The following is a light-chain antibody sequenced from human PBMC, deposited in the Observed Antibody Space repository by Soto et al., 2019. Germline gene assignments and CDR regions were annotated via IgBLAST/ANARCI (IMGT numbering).Light chain of an antibody. J-gene: IGKJ2*03. CDR1: KSVSTNN. Sequence: EIVLTQSPGTLSLSLGERATLSCRASKSVSTNNLAWYQQKPGQPPRLLIYATSSRATGIPDRFSGSGSGTDFTLTISRLEPEDFAVYYCQQYGNSPRYSFGQGTKLEIK. V-gene: IGKV3-20*01. CDR3: QQYGNSPRYS. CDR2: ATS.